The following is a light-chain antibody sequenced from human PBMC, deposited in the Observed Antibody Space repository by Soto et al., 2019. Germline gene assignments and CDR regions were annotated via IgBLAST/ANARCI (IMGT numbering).Light chain of an antibody. Sequence: ELVLTQSPGTQTSSPVERAILSCRSRQSVGSDYLAWYQQKPGQAPRILIFGASGRATGIPDRFSCSGSGTDFTLTISSMDPEDFAVYYCQKYGSLSWTFGKFTKVDIK. V-gene: IGKV3-20*01. CDR1: QSVGSDY. J-gene: IGKJ1*01. CDR3: QKYGSLSWT. CDR2: GAS.